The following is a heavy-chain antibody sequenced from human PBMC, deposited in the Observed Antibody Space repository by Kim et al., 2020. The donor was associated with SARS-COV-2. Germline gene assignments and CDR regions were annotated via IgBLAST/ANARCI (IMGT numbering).Heavy chain of an antibody. CDR1: GFNFRNYG. CDR2: SSGIDGSI. J-gene: IGHJ4*02. D-gene: IGHD6-19*01. CDR3: VSQASSAWTVPFDS. V-gene: IGHV3-23*01. Sequence: GGSLRLSCTGSGFNFRNYGMSWVRQAPGKRLEWVSGSSGIDGSIYYADSVKGRFTISRDNSKSTIYLQMSRLRVEDTAIYYCVSQASSAWTVPFDSWGQG.